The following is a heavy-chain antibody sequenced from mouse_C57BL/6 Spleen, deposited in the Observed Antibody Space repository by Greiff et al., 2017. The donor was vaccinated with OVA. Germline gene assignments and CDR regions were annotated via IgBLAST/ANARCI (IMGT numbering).Heavy chain of an antibody. J-gene: IGHJ3*01. CDR3: APYDYDVRGFAY. Sequence: VQLQQSGPELVKPGASVKISCKASGYSFTSYYIHWVKQRPGPGLEWIGWIYPGSGNTKYNEKFKGKATLTADTSSSTAYMQLSSLTSEDSAVYYCAPYDYDVRGFAYWGQGTLVTVSA. CDR2: IYPGSGNT. V-gene: IGHV1-66*01. D-gene: IGHD2-4*01. CDR1: GYSFTSYY.